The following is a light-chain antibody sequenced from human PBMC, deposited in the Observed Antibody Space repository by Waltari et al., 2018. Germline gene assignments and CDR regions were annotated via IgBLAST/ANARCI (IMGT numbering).Light chain of an antibody. CDR3: QQYGSSPWT. V-gene: IGKV3-20*01. CDR1: QSVSSRY. CDR2: GAS. Sequence: EIVLTQSPGTLSLSPGERATLSCRASQSVSSRYLAGYQQKPGQAPRVLIHGASNRATGIPDRFSGSGSGTDFTLTISRLEPEDFAVYYCQQYGSSPWTFGQGTKVEIK. J-gene: IGKJ1*01.